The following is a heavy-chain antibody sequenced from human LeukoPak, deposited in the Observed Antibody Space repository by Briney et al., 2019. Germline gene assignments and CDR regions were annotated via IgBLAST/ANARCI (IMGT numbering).Heavy chain of an antibody. V-gene: IGHV4-38-2*02. CDR3: ATSGGPLNWFDP. CDR1: GYSISSGYY. Sequence: PXETLSLTCTVSGYSISSGYYWGWIRRPPGKGLEWIGSIYHSGSTNYNPSLKSRVTISIDTSKNQFSLKLSSVTAADTAVYYCATSGGPLNWFDPWGQGTLVTVSS. CDR2: IYHSGST. J-gene: IGHJ5*02.